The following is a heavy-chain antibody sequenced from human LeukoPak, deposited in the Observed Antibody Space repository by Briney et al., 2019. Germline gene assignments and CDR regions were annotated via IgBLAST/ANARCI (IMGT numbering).Heavy chain of an antibody. V-gene: IGHV3-7*01. Sequence: PGGSLRLSCAASGFTFSDYWLSWVRQAPGKGLEWVANIKQDGTEKNYVDSVKGRFTISRDNARNSLYLQMSSLRAEDTAVYYCVRGPYALFWGQGTLVSVSS. CDR3: VRGPYALF. CDR2: IKQDGTEK. D-gene: IGHD2-2*01. CDR1: GFTFSDYW. J-gene: IGHJ4*02.